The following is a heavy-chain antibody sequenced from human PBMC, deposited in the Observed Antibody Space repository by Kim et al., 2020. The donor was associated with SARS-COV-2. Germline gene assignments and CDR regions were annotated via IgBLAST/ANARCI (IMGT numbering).Heavy chain of an antibody. CDR1: GFTFSSYW. J-gene: IGHJ6*03. Sequence: GGSLRLSCAASGFTFSSYWMHWVRQAPGKGLEWVSRINSDGSSTSYADSVKGRFTISRDNAKNTRYLQMNSLRAEDTAVYYWARAFPSIQLGYSLWYYYYMDVWGKGTPVTVSS. CDR2: INSDGSST. D-gene: IGHD5-18*01. V-gene: IGHV3-74*01. CDR3: ARAFPSIQLGYSLWYYYYMDV.